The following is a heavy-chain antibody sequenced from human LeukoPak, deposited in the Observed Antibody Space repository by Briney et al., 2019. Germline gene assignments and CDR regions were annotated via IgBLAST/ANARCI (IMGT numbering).Heavy chain of an antibody. CDR1: GYAFGGYY. J-gene: IGHJ4*02. V-gene: IGHV1-2*06. Sequence: ASVKVSCKASGYAFGGYYLHWVRQAPGQGLEWLGQINPNSGATNYAKKFQDRVTVTWDTSISTTYLHLSRLTSDDTALYYCTRGGNDYWGQGTLVTVSS. CDR2: INPNSGAT. CDR3: TRGGNDY.